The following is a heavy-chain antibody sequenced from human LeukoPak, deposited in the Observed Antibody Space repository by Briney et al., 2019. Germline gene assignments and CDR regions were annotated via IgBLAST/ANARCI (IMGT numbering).Heavy chain of an antibody. CDR1: GFTFSSYA. CDR2: ISGRGGST. D-gene: IGHD3-16*01. Sequence: PGGSLRLSCAASGFTFSSYALNWVRQAPGKGLEWVSAISGRGGSTYYADSVKGRFTISRDNSKNTLYLQMNSLRAEDTAVYYCAKVNYDYAEGAFDIWGQGTMVTVSS. J-gene: IGHJ3*02. V-gene: IGHV3-23*01. CDR3: AKVNYDYAEGAFDI.